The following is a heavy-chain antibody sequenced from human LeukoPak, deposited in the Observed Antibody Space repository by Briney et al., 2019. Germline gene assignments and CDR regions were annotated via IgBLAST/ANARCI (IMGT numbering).Heavy chain of an antibody. J-gene: IGHJ5*02. Sequence: SETLSLTCTVSGGSISSSSYYWGWIRQPPGKGLEWIGEINHSGSTNYNPSLKSRVTISVDTSKNQFSLKLSSVTAADTAVYYCARGRNGRGILSMVVAATRQINWFDPWGQGTLVTVSS. CDR3: ARGRNGRGILSMVVAATRQINWFDP. D-gene: IGHD2-15*01. CDR1: GGSISSSSYY. V-gene: IGHV4-39*07. CDR2: INHSGST.